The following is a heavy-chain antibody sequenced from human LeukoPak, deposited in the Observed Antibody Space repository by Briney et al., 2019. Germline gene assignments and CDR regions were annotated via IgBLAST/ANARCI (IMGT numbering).Heavy chain of an antibody. J-gene: IGHJ4*02. CDR1: GFTFSSYS. Sequence: GGSLRLSCAASGFTFSSYSMKWVRQAPGKGLEWVSSISSSSSYIYYADSVKGRFTISRDNAKNSLYLQMNSLRAEDTAVYYCARDQKWELTDYWGQGTLVTVSS. D-gene: IGHD1-26*01. CDR2: ISSSSSYI. V-gene: IGHV3-21*01. CDR3: ARDQKWELTDY.